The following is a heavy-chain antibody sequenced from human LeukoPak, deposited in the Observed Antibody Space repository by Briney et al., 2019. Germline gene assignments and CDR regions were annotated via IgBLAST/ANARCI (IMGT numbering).Heavy chain of an antibody. CDR3: AKDRELRYFDWFDY. Sequence: PGGSLRLSCAASGFTFSDYYMSWIRQAPGKGLEWVSYISSSGSTIYYADSVKGRFTISRDNAKNSLYLQMNSLRAEDTAVYYCAKDRELRYFDWFDYWGQGTLVTVSS. CDR1: GFTFSDYY. V-gene: IGHV3-11*01. J-gene: IGHJ4*02. CDR2: ISSSGSTI. D-gene: IGHD3-9*01.